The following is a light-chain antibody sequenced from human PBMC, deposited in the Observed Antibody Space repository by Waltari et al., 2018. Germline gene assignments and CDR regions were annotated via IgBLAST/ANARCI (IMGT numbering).Light chain of an antibody. J-gene: IGKJ2*01. CDR1: QSVSRSR. CDR2: GGS. CDR3: QQYSSSVMYT. V-gene: IGKV3-20*01. Sequence: EVVFTQSPGTLSLSPGERATLSCRASQSVSRSRLAWYQNKTGQAPRLLIYGGSGSATSIPDRFSGSGSGTDFSLTISRVEPEDFAVYYCQQYSSSVMYTFGQGTKLEIK.